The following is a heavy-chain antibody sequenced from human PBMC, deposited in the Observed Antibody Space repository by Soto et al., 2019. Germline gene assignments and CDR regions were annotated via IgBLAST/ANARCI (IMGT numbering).Heavy chain of an antibody. V-gene: IGHV4-34*01. CDR1: GGSFSGYY. J-gene: IGHJ3*02. CDR3: ARIPIRYGADDAFDI. Sequence: KQSQTLSLTCAVYGGSFSGYYWSWIRQPPGKGLEWIGEINHSGSTNYNPSLKSRVTISVDTSKNQFSLKLSSVTAADTAVYYCARIPIRYGADDAFDIWGQGTMVTVSS. CDR2: INHSGST. D-gene: IGHD4-17*01.